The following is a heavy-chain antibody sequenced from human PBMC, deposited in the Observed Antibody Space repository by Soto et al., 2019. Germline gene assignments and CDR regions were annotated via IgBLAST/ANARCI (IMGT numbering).Heavy chain of an antibody. CDR2: IKSKTDGGTT. V-gene: IGHV3-15*01. J-gene: IGHJ4*02. CDR3: VTDRLV. D-gene: IGHD2-2*01. CDR1: GFTFTNAW. Sequence: EVQLVESGGGLVKPGGSLRLSCAASGFTFTNAWMNWVRQAPGKGLESIGRIKSKTDGGTTDYTATVKGRFIISRDDSTTTLFLPMSSLQMEDTAVYYCVTDRLVWGQGTLVTVFS.